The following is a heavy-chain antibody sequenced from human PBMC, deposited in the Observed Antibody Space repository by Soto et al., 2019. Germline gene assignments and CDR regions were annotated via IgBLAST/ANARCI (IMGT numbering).Heavy chain of an antibody. Sequence: GASVKVSCKASGGTFSSYAISWVRQAPGQGLEWMGGIIPIFGTANYAQKFQGRVTITADESTSTAYMELSSLRSEDTAVYYCARSLVTGTVRRSELYYYYGMDVWGQGTTVTVSS. J-gene: IGHJ6*02. CDR2: IIPIFGTA. CDR1: GGTFSSYA. V-gene: IGHV1-69*13. D-gene: IGHD1-20*01. CDR3: ARSLVTGTVRRSELYYYYGMDV.